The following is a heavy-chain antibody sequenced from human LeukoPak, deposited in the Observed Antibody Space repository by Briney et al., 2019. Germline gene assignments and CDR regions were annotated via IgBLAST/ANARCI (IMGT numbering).Heavy chain of an antibody. CDR2: IYYSGST. J-gene: IGHJ5*02. Sequence: PSETLSLTCTVSGGSISSYYWSWIRQPPGKGLEWIGYIYYSGSTNYNPSLKSRATISVDTSKKQFSLKLSSVTAADTAVYYCARGAVEFDPWGQGTLVTVSS. V-gene: IGHV4-59*08. D-gene: IGHD1-26*01. CDR1: GGSISSYY. CDR3: ARGAVEFDP.